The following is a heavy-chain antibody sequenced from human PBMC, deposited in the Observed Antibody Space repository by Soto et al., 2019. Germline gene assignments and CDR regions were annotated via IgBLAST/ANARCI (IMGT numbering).Heavy chain of an antibody. V-gene: IGHV1-69*06. Sequence: QVQLVQSGAEVKKPGSSVKVSCRASGGTFNNYVINWVRQAPGQGLEWMAGIIPIFGTPNYAQKFQGRVTITADKSTSTANMELKSVRSEDTAVYYCARHCDGTNCLAHFDYWGQGTLVTVSS. J-gene: IGHJ4*02. CDR3: ARHCDGTNCLAHFDY. CDR2: IIPIFGTP. CDR1: GGTFNNYV. D-gene: IGHD2-2*01.